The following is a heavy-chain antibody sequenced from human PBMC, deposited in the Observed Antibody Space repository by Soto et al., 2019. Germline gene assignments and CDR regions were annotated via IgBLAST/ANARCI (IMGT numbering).Heavy chain of an antibody. CDR3: ARMPGITIFGVVIYYFDY. CDR2: IKQDGSEK. J-gene: IGHJ4*02. Sequence: EVQLVESGGGLVQPGGSLRLSCAASGFTFSSYWMSWVRQAPGKGLEWVANIKQDGSEKYYVDSVKGRFTISRDNAKNSLYLKMNSLRAEDTAVYYCARMPGITIFGVVIYYFDYWGQGTLVTVSS. D-gene: IGHD3-3*01. V-gene: IGHV3-7*01. CDR1: GFTFSSYW.